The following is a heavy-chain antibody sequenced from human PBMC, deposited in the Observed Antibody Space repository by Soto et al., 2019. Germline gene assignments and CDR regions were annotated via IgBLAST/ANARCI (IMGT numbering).Heavy chain of an antibody. D-gene: IGHD2-2*01. J-gene: IGHJ4*02. CDR1: WFPFCSYA. CDR2: ISGSGGST. V-gene: IGHV3-23*01. CDR3: AKDGIVVPAAKLDY. Sequence: GGSLRLSFATSWFPFCSYALSWVPPAPGKGLEWVSAISGSGGSTYYADSVKGRFTISRDNSKNTLYLQMNSLRAEDTAVYYCAKDGIVVPAAKLDYWGQGTLVTVSS.